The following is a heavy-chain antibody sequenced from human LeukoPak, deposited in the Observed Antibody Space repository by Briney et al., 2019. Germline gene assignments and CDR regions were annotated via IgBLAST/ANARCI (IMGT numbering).Heavy chain of an antibody. V-gene: IGHV4-39*07. Sequence: SETLSLTCTVSGGSISSSSYYWGWIRQPPGKGLEWIGSIYYSGSTYYNPSLKSRVTISVDTSKNQFSLKLSSVTAADTAVYYCARSRATSYWYFDLWGRGTLVTVSS. J-gene: IGHJ2*01. CDR2: IYYSGST. CDR3: ARSRATSYWYFDL. CDR1: GGSISSSSYY.